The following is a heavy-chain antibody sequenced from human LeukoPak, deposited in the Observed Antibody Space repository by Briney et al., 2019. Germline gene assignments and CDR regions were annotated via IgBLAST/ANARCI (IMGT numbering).Heavy chain of an antibody. CDR2: MNHNCDNT. J-gene: IGHJ4*02. CDR3: ARVPQGSYVGWAISYYFDY. V-gene: IGHV1-8*02. Sequence: ASLKVSCKASGYTFTSYDIYWVRQATGQGLEWVGWMNHNCDNTGYAQKFQGRVTMTRNTSISTAYMELSSLRYEDTAVYYCARVPQGSYVGWAISYYFDYWGQGTLVTVST. CDR1: GYTFTSYD. D-gene: IGHD3-10*01.